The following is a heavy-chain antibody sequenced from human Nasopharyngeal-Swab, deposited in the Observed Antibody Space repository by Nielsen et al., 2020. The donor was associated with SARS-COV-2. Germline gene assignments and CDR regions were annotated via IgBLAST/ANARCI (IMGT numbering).Heavy chain of an antibody. D-gene: IGHD3-3*01. CDR2: ISYDGSNK. V-gene: IGHV3-30*18. J-gene: IGHJ6*02. Sequence: WIRQPPGKGLEWVAVISYDGSNKYYADSVKGRFTISRDNSKNTLYLQINSLRAEDTAVYYCAKSPIVDFWSGRTAEYGMDVWGQGTTVTVSS. CDR3: AKSPIVDFWSGRTAEYGMDV.